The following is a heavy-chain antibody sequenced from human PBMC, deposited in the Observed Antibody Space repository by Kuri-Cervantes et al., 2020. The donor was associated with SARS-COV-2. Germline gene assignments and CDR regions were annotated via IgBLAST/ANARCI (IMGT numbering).Heavy chain of an antibody. Sequence: GESLKISCAASGFTFSRYGMHWVRQAPGKGLEWVAVIWYDGSNKYYADSVKGRFTISRDNSKNTLYLQMNSLRAEDTAVYYCARGDYGSGSYGYYYGMDVWGQGTTVTVSS. CDR2: IWYDGSNK. CDR1: GFTFSRYG. D-gene: IGHD3-10*01. V-gene: IGHV3-33*01. J-gene: IGHJ6*02. CDR3: ARGDYGSGSYGYYYGMDV.